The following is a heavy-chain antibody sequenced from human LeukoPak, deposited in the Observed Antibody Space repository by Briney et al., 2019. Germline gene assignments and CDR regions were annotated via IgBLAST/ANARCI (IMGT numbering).Heavy chain of an antibody. V-gene: IGHV3-30*02. CDR3: ARARYGSGSFYYYYYMDV. J-gene: IGHJ6*03. Sequence: PGGSLRLSCAASGFTFSSYGMHWVRQAPGKGLEWVAFIRHDGSNKKYADSVKGRFTISRDNSKNTLYLQMNSLRAEDTAVYYCARARYGSGSFYYYYYMDVWGKGTTVTISS. CDR2: IRHDGSNK. D-gene: IGHD3-10*01. CDR1: GFTFSSYG.